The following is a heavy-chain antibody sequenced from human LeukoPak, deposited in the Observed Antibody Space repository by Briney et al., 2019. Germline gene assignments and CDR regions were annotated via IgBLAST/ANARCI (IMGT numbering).Heavy chain of an antibody. Sequence: PSETLSLTCTVSGGSISSSSYYWGWIRQPPGKGLEWIGSIYYGGSTYYNPSLKSRVTISVDTSKNQFSLKLSSVTAADTAVYYCARHPALWFGEPLDYWGQGTLVTVSS. J-gene: IGHJ4*02. CDR1: GGSISSSSYY. CDR3: ARHPALWFGEPLDY. D-gene: IGHD3-10*01. CDR2: IYYGGST. V-gene: IGHV4-39*01.